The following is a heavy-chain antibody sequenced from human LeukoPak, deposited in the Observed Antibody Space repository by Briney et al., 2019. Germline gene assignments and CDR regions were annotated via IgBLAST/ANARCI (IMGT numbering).Heavy chain of an antibody. CDR3: ARDPIVVVVAANNDAIDI. V-gene: IGHV1-18*01. J-gene: IGHJ3*02. D-gene: IGHD2-15*01. CDR2: ISAYNGNT. CDR1: GYTFTSYG. Sequence: ASVKVSCKASGYTFTSYGTSWVRQAPGQGLEWMAWISAYNGNTNYAQKLQGRVTMTTDTSTSTAYMELRSLRSDDTAVYYCARDPIVVVVAANNDAIDIWGQGTMVTVSS.